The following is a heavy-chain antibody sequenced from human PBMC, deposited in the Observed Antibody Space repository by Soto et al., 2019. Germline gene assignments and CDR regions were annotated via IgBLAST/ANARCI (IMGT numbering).Heavy chain of an antibody. J-gene: IGHJ5*02. Sequence: GGSLRLSCAASGFTFSSYSMNWVLQAPWKGLEWVSRINSDGSSTTYADSVKGRFTVSRDNAKNTLYLQMDSLRTEDTAVYYFTREREYSGCDSGPWGQGTLVTVSS. D-gene: IGHD5-12*01. V-gene: IGHV3-74*01. CDR3: TREREYSGCDSGP. CDR1: GFTFSSYS. CDR2: INSDGSST.